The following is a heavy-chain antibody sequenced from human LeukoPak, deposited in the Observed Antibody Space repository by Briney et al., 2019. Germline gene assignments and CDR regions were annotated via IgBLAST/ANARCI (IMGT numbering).Heavy chain of an antibody. CDR3: ARERGYSGYDYFIDSPSDY. Sequence: GGSLRLSCAASGFTFSSYEMDWVRQAPGKGLEWVSYISSSGSTIYNADSVKGRFTISRDNAKNSLYLQMNSLRAEDTAVYYCARERGYSGYDYFIDSPSDYWGQGTLVTVSS. J-gene: IGHJ4*02. CDR1: GFTFSSYE. V-gene: IGHV3-48*03. CDR2: ISSSGSTI. D-gene: IGHD5-12*01.